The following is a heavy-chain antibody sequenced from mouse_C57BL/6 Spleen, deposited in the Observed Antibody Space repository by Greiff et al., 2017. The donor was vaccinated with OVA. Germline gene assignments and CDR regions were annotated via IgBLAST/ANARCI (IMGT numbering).Heavy chain of an antibody. Sequence: VQLQQSGPELVKPGASVKMSCKASGYTFTDYNMHWVKQSHGKSLEWIGYINPNNGGTSYNQKFKGKATLTVNKSSSTAYMELRSLISEESAVYYGARRDYYGSSSYAMDYWGQGTSVTVSS. D-gene: IGHD1-1*01. CDR2: INPNNGGT. CDR3: ARRDYYGSSSYAMDY. J-gene: IGHJ4*01. V-gene: IGHV1-22*01. CDR1: GYTFTDYN.